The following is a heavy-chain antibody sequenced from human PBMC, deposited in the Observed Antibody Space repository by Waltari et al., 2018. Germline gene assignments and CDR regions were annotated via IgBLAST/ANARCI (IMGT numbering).Heavy chain of an antibody. V-gene: IGHV4-39*01. CDR1: GGSISSSSYY. CDR3: ARRGYSSSWYVSYYYYGMDV. D-gene: IGHD6-13*01. CDR2: IYYSGSP. J-gene: IGHJ6*02. Sequence: QLQLQESGPGLVKPSETLSLTCTVSGGSISSSSYYWGWIRQPPGKGLEWIGSIYYSGSPSYNPSLKSRVTISVDTSKNQFSLKLSSVTAADTAVYYCARRGYSSSWYVSYYYYGMDVWGQGTTVTVSS.